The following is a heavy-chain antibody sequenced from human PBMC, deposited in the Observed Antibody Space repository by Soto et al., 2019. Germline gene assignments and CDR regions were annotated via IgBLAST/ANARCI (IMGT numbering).Heavy chain of an antibody. Sequence: EVQLVESGGDLVQPGGSLRLSCAASGFTFTNNWIHWVRQAPGKGLLWVSRLTGGTATGYADSVRGRFTISGDAAKNTLYLQMNDLRAEDTAVYYCTTVFDYWGRGTLVTVSS. D-gene: IGHD1-1*01. CDR1: GFTFTNNW. J-gene: IGHJ4*02. V-gene: IGHV3-74*01. CDR3: TTVFDY. CDR2: LTGGTAT.